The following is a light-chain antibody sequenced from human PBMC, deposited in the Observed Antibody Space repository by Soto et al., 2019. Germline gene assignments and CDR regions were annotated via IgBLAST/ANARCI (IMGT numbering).Light chain of an antibody. Sequence: DIQMTQSPSSLSASVGDRVTMTCRASQSISSYLNWYQQKPGKAPKLLIYAASSLQSGVPSRFSGSGSATDFILTISSLQPEDFATYYCQQSYKTPRTFGQGTKVEIK. J-gene: IGKJ1*01. CDR1: QSISSY. CDR3: QQSYKTPRT. V-gene: IGKV1-39*01. CDR2: AAS.